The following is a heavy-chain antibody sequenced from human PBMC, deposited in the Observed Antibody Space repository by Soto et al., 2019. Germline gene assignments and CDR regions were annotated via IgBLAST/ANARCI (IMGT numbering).Heavy chain of an antibody. D-gene: IGHD5-12*01. CDR2: IKSKTDGGTT. J-gene: IGHJ4*02. CDR3: TTTDIVATISPDY. V-gene: IGHV3-15*07. CDR1: GFTFSNAW. Sequence: GGSLRLSCAASGFTFSNAWMNWVRQAPGKGLEWVGRIKSKTDGGTTDYAAPVKGRFTISRDDSKNTLYLQMNSLKTEDTVVYYCTTTDIVATISPDYWGQGTLVTVSS.